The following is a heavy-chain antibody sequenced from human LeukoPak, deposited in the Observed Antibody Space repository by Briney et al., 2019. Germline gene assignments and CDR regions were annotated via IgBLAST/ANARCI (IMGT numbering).Heavy chain of an antibody. D-gene: IGHD2-2*01. V-gene: IGHV1-69*13. Sequence: SVKVSCKASGGTFSSYAISWVRQAPGQGLEWMGGIIPIFGAANYAQKFQGRVTITANESTSTAYLELSSLRSEDTAVYYCARYEYCSSTSCYSDYYCGMDVWGQGTTVTVPS. J-gene: IGHJ6*02. CDR1: GGTFSSYA. CDR2: IIPIFGAA. CDR3: ARYEYCSSTSCYSDYYCGMDV.